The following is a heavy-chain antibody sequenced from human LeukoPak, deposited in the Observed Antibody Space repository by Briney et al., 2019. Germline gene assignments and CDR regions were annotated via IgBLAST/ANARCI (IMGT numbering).Heavy chain of an antibody. Sequence: SETLSLTCAVYGGSFSSYYWGWIRQPPGKGLEWIGSIYYSGSTYYNPSLKSRVTISVDTSKNQFSLNLSSVTAADTAVYYCARVASGYNYGPPDYWGQGTLVTVSS. CDR3: ARVASGYNYGPPDY. V-gene: IGHV4-39*07. J-gene: IGHJ4*02. CDR2: IYYSGST. D-gene: IGHD5-18*01. CDR1: GGSFSSYY.